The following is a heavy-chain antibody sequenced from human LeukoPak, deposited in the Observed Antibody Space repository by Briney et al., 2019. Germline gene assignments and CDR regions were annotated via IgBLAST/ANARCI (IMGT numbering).Heavy chain of an antibody. V-gene: IGHV4-4*07. D-gene: IGHD2-15*01. CDR1: GGSISSYY. J-gene: IGHJ3*02. CDR3: ARVSGVARWDAFDI. Sequence: PSETLSLTCTVSGGSISSYYWSWIRQPAGKGLEWIGRIYTSGTTHYNPSLKSRVTMSVDTSKNQFSLKLSSVTAADTAVYYCARVSGVARWDAFDIWGQGTMVTVSS. CDR2: IYTSGTT.